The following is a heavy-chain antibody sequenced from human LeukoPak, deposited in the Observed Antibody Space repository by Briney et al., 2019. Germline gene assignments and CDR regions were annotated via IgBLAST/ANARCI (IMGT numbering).Heavy chain of an antibody. CDR1: GDSVSSNSAA. Sequence: QTLSLTCAISGDSVSSNSAAWDWIRQSPSSGLEWLGRTYYRSKWYNDYAVSVKSRMTINPDTSKNQFSLQLNSVTPEDTAVYYCTRTKDGYFQNWGQGTLVSVSS. CDR2: TYYRSKWYN. J-gene: IGHJ1*01. CDR3: TRTKDGYFQN. V-gene: IGHV6-1*01.